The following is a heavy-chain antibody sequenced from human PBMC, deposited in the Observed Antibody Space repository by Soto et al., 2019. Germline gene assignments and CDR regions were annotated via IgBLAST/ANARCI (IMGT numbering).Heavy chain of an antibody. Sequence: ASVKCFCKASGYTFTSYGISWVRQAPGQGLEWMGWISAYNGNTNYAQKLQGRVTMTTDTSTSTAYMELRSLRSDDTAVYYCARVGDIVLMVYAMDYWGQGTLVTVSS. CDR2: ISAYNGNT. V-gene: IGHV1-18*04. J-gene: IGHJ4*02. D-gene: IGHD2-8*01. CDR1: GYTFTSYG. CDR3: ARVGDIVLMVYAMDY.